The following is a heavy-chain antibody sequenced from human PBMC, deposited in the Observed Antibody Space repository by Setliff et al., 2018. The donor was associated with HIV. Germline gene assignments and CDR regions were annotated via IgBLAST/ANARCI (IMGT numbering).Heavy chain of an antibody. J-gene: IGHJ5*02. CDR2: IYHSGST. D-gene: IGHD6-19*01. CDR3: AKDIPGPAINSGRIKNWFDP. Sequence: ETLSLTCAVSGYSISSGYYWGWIRQPPGKGLEWIGSIYHSGSTYYNPSLKSRVTISVDTSKNQFSLKLSSVTAADTAVYYCAKDIPGPAINSGRIKNWFDPWGEGTLVTVSS. V-gene: IGHV4-38-2*02. CDR1: GYSISSGYY.